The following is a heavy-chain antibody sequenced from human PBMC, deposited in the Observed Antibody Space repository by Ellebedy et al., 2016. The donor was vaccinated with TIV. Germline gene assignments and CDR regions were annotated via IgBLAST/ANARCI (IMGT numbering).Heavy chain of an antibody. CDR1: GLTFSSYA. Sequence: GGSLRPSXPASGLTFSSYAMSWVRQPPGKGLEWVSAISGSGGSTYYADSVKGRFTISRDNSKNTLYLQRNSLRAEDTAVYYCARPFIAAATYYYGMDVWGQGTTVTVSS. V-gene: IGHV3-23*01. CDR2: ISGSGGST. J-gene: IGHJ6*02. D-gene: IGHD6-13*01. CDR3: ARPFIAAATYYYGMDV.